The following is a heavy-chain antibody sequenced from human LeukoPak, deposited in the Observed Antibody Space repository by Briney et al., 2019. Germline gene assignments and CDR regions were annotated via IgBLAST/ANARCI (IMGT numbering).Heavy chain of an antibody. J-gene: IGHJ4*02. D-gene: IGHD4-23*01. CDR1: GFTFSSYG. CDR3: AKSYGANFFDL. CDR2: ARYDGMGK. V-gene: IGHV3-30*02. Sequence: GGSLRLSCAASGFTFSSYGVHWVRQAPGKGLEWVAFARYDGMGKYYADSVKGRFTISRDNSKDTLYLQINSLIIDDTAVYYCAKSYGANFFDLWGQGTLVTVSS.